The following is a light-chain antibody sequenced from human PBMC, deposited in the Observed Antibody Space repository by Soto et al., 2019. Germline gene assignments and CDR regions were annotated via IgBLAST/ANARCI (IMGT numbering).Light chain of an antibody. J-gene: IGLJ3*02. V-gene: IGLV3-9*01. Sequence: SSELTQPLSVSVALGQTARITCGGNNIGSKNVHWYQQKPGQAPVLVIYRDSNRPSGIPERFSGSNSGNTATLTISRAQAGDEADYYCQVWDSSTVNWVFGGGTKLTVL. CDR3: QVWDSSTVNWV. CDR2: RDS. CDR1: NIGSKN.